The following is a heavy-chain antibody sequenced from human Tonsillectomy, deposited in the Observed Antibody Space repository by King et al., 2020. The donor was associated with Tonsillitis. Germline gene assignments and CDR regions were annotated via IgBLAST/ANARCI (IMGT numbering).Heavy chain of an antibody. J-gene: IGHJ4*02. CDR3: ARYGPGGVFDY. CDR2: IRSSTFI. Sequence: VQLVESGGGLVKPGGSLRLSCAASGFTFNNYNINWLRRAPGKGLEWVSSIRSSTFIYYGDTMKGRFTISRDNAKNSLYLQMNSLRAEDTAVYYCARYGPGGVFDYWGQGTLVTVSS. V-gene: IGHV3-21*01. CDR1: GFTFNNYN. D-gene: IGHD3-10*01.